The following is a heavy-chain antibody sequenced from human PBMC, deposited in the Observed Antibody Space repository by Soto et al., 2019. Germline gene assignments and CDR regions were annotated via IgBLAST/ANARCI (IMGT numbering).Heavy chain of an antibody. CDR2: ISGSGGST. D-gene: IGHD3-3*01. CDR3: ASTIFGVARYFDY. J-gene: IGHJ4*02. V-gene: IGHV3-23*01. CDR1: GFTFSSYA. Sequence: PLGVLRLSCAASGFTFSSYAMSWVRQAPGKGLEWVSAISGSGGSTYYADSVKGRFTISRDNSKNTLYLQMNSLRAEDTAVYYCASTIFGVARYFDYWGQGTLVTVSS.